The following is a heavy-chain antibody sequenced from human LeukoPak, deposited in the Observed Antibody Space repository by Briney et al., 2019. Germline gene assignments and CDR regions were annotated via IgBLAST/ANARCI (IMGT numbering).Heavy chain of an antibody. CDR3: VKESGFMVAPNSAFDI. Sequence: GGSLRLSCSASGFTFNSYPVHWVRQAPGKGLEYVSGISRNGGSTYYADSVKGRFTISRDNSKNTLYLQMCSLRAEDTAVYYCVKESGFMVAPNSAFDIWGQGTMVTVSS. V-gene: IGHV3-64D*06. J-gene: IGHJ3*02. CDR1: GFTFNSYP. CDR2: ISRNGGST. D-gene: IGHD4/OR15-4a*01.